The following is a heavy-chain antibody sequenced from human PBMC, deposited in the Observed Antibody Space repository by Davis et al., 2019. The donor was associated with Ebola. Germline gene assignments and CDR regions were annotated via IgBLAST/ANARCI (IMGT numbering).Heavy chain of an antibody. J-gene: IGHJ4*02. CDR2: ISSSSSYI. CDR1: GFTFSSYS. V-gene: IGHV3-21*01. Sequence: GESLKISCAASGFTFSSYSMNWVRQAPGKGLEWVSSISSSSSYIYYADSVKGRFTISRDNAKNSLYLQMNSLRAEDTAVYYCARVTDVGDFDYWGQGTLVTVSS. CDR3: ARVTDVGDFDY.